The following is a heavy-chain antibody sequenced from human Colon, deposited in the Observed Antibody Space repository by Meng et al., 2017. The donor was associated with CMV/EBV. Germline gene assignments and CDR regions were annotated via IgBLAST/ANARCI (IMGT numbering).Heavy chain of an antibody. D-gene: IGHD3-10*01. Sequence: SETLSLTCTVSGVSINSGGYYWTWIRQHPGKGLEWIGYIYYTGSTYYNPSLKSRVTISVDTSKNQFSLRLNSVTAADTAVYYCARDGGLGDDAFDIWGQGTMVTVSS. CDR3: ARDGGLGDDAFDI. V-gene: IGHV4-31*03. J-gene: IGHJ3*02. CDR1: GVSINSGGYY. CDR2: IYYTGST.